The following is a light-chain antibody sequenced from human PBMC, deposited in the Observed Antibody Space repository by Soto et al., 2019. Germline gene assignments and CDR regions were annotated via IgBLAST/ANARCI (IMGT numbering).Light chain of an antibody. J-gene: IGLJ1*01. Sequence: QSVLTQPASVSASPGQSITISCTGTISEFGGYNYVSWYQQHPGKAPKLMIYDVSNRPSGVSNRFSGSKSGNTASLTISGLQAEDEADYYCSSYTSSSTSYVFGTGTKVTVL. CDR2: DVS. CDR1: ISEFGGYNY. CDR3: SSYTSSSTSYV. V-gene: IGLV2-14*01.